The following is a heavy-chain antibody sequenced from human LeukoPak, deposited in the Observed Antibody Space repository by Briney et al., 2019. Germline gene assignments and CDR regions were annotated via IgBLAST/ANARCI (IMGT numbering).Heavy chain of an antibody. CDR3: AKDFTLSV. J-gene: IGHJ6*02. CDR2: ISRDGAGT. Sequence: GGSLRLSCAASGFTFSSYAMSWVRQAPGKGLEWVSAISRDGAGTYYADSVKGRFTISRDNSKNTLFLQMNSLRAEDTAVYFCAKDFTLSVWGQGTTVTVAS. CDR1: GFTFSSYA. V-gene: IGHV3-23*01. D-gene: IGHD2-15*01.